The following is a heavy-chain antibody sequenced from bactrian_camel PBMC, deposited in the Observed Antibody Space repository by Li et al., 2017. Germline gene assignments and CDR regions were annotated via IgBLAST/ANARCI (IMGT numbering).Heavy chain of an antibody. D-gene: IGHD2*01. CDR1: GDTIGRYC. CDR3: AAGPRGSRGLLKRDFGF. J-gene: IGHJ6*01. CDR2: IESDGST. Sequence: HVQLVESGGGSVQVGGSLTLSCVASGDTIGRYCMGWFRQVPDREREGVAGIESDGSTSYADSVKGRFTISQDSAKNILYLQMNSLKPEDTAMYYCAAGPRGSRGLLKRDFGFWGQGTQVTVS. V-gene: IGHV3S55*01.